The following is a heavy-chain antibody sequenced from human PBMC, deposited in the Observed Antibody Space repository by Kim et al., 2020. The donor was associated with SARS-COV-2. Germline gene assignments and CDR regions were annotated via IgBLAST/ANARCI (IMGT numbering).Heavy chain of an antibody. V-gene: IGHV3-33*01. Sequence: GGSLRLSCAASGFTFSSYGMHWVRQAPGKWLEWVAVIWYDGSNKYYADSVKGRFTISRDNSTNTLYLQMNSLRAEDTAVYYCERSGYSSGWYYFDYWGQGTLVTVSS. CDR3: ERSGYSSGWYYFDY. D-gene: IGHD6-19*01. J-gene: IGHJ4*02. CDR2: IWYDGSNK. CDR1: GFTFSSYG.